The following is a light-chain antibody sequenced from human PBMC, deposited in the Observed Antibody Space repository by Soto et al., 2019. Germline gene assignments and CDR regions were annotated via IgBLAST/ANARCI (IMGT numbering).Light chain of an antibody. CDR3: SSYTDSSTLV. Sequence: QAVVTQPASVSGSPGQSITISCTGTSSDVGVYDFVSWYQQHPGNAPKLMIYEVSYRPSGVSHRFSGSKSGNTASLTISGLQAEDEAIYYCSSYTDSSTLVFGGGTKLTVL. CDR2: EVS. J-gene: IGLJ2*01. CDR1: SSDVGVYDF. V-gene: IGLV2-14*01.